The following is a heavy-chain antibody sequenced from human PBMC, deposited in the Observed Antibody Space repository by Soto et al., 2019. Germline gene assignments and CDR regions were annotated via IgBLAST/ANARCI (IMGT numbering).Heavy chain of an antibody. CDR3: AREGDDILRFLEWLSDGGRYFDY. CDR2: IYLSGTT. J-gene: IGHJ4*02. CDR1: GYSISSGYY. D-gene: IGHD3-3*01. V-gene: IGHV4-38-2*02. Sequence: SETLSLTCAVSGYSISSGYYWGWIRQPPGKGLEWIGTIYLSGTTYYNPSLKSRVTISVDTSKNQFSLKLSSVTAADTAVYYCAREGDDILRFLEWLSDGGRYFDYWGQGTLVTVSS.